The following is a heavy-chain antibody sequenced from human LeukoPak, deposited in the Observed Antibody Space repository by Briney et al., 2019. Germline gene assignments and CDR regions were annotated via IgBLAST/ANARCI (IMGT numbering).Heavy chain of an antibody. CDR1: GFTFSSYW. J-gene: IGHJ6*03. CDR3: ARGRFLEWLLYYYYYMDV. Sequence: PGGSLRLSCAASGFTFSSYWMSWVRQAPGKGLEWVANIKQDGSEKYYVDSVKGRFTISRDNAKNSLYLQMNSLRAEDTAVYCCARGRFLEWLLYYYYYMDVWGKGTTVTVSS. CDR2: IKQDGSEK. V-gene: IGHV3-7*01. D-gene: IGHD3-3*01.